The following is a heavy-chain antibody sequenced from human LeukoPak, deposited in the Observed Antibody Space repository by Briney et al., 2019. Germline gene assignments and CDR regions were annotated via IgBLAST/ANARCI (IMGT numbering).Heavy chain of an antibody. J-gene: IGHJ5*02. CDR1: GGSISSSSYY. Sequence: SETLSLTCTVSGGSISSSSYYWGWIRQPPGKGLEWIGSIYYSGSTYYNPSLQSRVTISVDTSKNQFSLKLSSVTAADTAVYYCAREGAAAAPFDHWGQGTLVTVSS. CDR3: AREGAAAAPFDH. V-gene: IGHV4-39*07. CDR2: IYYSGST. D-gene: IGHD6-13*01.